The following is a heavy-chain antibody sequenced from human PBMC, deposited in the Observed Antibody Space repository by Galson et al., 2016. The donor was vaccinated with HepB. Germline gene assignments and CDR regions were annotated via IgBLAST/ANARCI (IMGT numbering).Heavy chain of an antibody. Sequence: SLRLSCAASGFTFRNYGMTWVRQAPGKGLEVVSSISRSGDSREYEDYVKGRFTITRDNSKNMAYLQMNSLRAEDTAVYYCVQGSTAPAVGGKGTTVTVSS. CDR3: VQGSTAPAV. D-gene: IGHD1-26*01. CDR1: GFTFRNYG. V-gene: IGHV3-23*01. CDR2: ISRSGDSR. J-gene: IGHJ6*04.